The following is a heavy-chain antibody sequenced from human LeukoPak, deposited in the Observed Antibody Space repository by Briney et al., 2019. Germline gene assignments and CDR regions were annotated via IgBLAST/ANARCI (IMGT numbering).Heavy chain of an antibody. V-gene: IGHV4-31*03. D-gene: IGHD2/OR15-2a*01. J-gene: IGHJ4*02. CDR1: GSSVSSSAYY. CDR2: IYYSGST. CDR3: AREADCDDTTCYPRFDY. Sequence: SGTLSLTCSVSGSSVSSSAYYWTWIRQHPGKGLGYIGNIYYSGSTYYNPPLQSRVTISLDTSKTQFSLKLSSVSAADTAVYFCAREADCDDTTCYPRFDYWGQGTLVSVSS.